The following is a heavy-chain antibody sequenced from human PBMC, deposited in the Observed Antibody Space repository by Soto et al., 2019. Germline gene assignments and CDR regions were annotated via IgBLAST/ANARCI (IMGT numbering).Heavy chain of an antibody. Sequence: PGGSLRLSCAASGFTFSSYAMSWVRQAPGKGLEWVSAISGSGGSTDYAAPVKGRFTISRDDSKNTLYLQMNSLKTEDTAVYYCTTDLTDILPWDVWGQGTTVTVPS. D-gene: IGHD3-9*01. V-gene: IGHV3-23*01. CDR3: TTDLTDILPWDV. CDR2: ISGSGGST. CDR1: GFTFSSYA. J-gene: IGHJ6*02.